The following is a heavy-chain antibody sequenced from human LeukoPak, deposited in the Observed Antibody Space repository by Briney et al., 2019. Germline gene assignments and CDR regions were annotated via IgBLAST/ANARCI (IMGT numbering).Heavy chain of an antibody. CDR2: IYYSGST. CDR3: ARQGYYYDSSGYYYSNDAFDI. CDR1: GGSISSSSYY. Sequence: PSETLSLTCTVSGGSISSSSYYWGWIRQPPGKGLEWIGSIYYSGSTNYNPSLKSRVTISVDTSKNQFSLKLSSVTAADTAVYYCARQGYYYDSSGYYYSNDAFDIWGQGTMVTVSS. V-gene: IGHV4-39*07. D-gene: IGHD3-22*01. J-gene: IGHJ3*02.